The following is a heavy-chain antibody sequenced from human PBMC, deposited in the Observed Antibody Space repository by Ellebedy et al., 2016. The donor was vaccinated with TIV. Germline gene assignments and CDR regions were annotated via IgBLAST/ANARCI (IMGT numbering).Heavy chain of an antibody. V-gene: IGHV3-48*01. CDR1: GFTFSSYS. CDR2: ISSSSSTI. Sequence: GESLKISCAASGFTFSSYSMNWVRQAPGKGLEWVSYISSSSSTIYYADSVKGRFTISRDNAKNSLYLQMNSLRAEDTAVYYCASGMVAPVFDYWGQGTLVTVSS. D-gene: IGHD1-26*01. J-gene: IGHJ4*02. CDR3: ASGMVAPVFDY.